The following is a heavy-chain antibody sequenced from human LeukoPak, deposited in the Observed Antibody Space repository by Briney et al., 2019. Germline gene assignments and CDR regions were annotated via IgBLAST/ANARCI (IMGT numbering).Heavy chain of an antibody. D-gene: IGHD3-3*01. CDR1: GYTFTGYY. CDR3: ARVLFGVTYNWFDP. Sequence: ASVKVSCKASGYTFTGYYMHWVRQAPGQGLEWMGRINPNSGGTNYAQKFQGRVTMTRDTSISTAYMELGRLRSDDTAVYYCARVLFGVTYNWFDPWGQGTLVTVSS. V-gene: IGHV1-2*06. J-gene: IGHJ5*02. CDR2: INPNSGGT.